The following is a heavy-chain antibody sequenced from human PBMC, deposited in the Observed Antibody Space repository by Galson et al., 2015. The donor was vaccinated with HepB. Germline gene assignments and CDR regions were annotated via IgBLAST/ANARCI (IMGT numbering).Heavy chain of an antibody. Sequence: VKVSCKASGYTFTSYAMHWVRQAPGQRLEWMGWINAGNGNTKYSQKFQGRVTITRDTSASTAYMELSSLRSEDTAVYYCARGLGAVLRFLEWLSYFDYWGQGTLVTVSS. D-gene: IGHD3-3*01. J-gene: IGHJ4*02. V-gene: IGHV1-3*01. CDR2: INAGNGNT. CDR3: ARGLGAVLRFLEWLSYFDY. CDR1: GYTFTSYA.